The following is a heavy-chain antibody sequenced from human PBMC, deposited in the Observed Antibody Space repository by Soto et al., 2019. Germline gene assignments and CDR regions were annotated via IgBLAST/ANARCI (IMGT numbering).Heavy chain of an antibody. J-gene: IGHJ5*02. CDR3: ATRITVFGLLIPPFDP. V-gene: IGHV4-34*01. CDR2: IYHTGGT. Sequence: SETLSLTCAVYGGSVNGYYWNWIRQPPGKGLEWIGEIYHTGGTHYNPSLKSRVTMSVDTSKNQFSLRLSSVTAADTAIYYCATRITVFGLLIPPFDPWGQGTQVTVSS. CDR1: GGSVNGYY. D-gene: IGHD3-3*01.